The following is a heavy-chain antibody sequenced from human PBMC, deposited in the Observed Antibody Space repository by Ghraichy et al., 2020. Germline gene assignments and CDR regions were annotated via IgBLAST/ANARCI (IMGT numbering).Heavy chain of an antibody. CDR1: GFTFSNYW. D-gene: IGHD3-16*01. Sequence: GESLRLSCAASGFTFSNYWMSWVRQAPGKGLEWVANIKQDGSEKYYVDSVKGRFTISRDNAKNSLYLQMNSLRAEDTAVYYCARDDLHLGVRYWGQGTLVTVSS. CDR3: ARDDLHLGVRY. V-gene: IGHV3-7*01. J-gene: IGHJ4*02. CDR2: IKQDGSEK.